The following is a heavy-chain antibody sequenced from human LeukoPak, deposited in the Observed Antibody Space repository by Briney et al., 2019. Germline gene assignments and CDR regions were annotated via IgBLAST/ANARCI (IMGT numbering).Heavy chain of an antibody. J-gene: IGHJ3*02. CDR1: GDSISRGNYY. CDR3: ARVPAAFDI. CDR2: IYHSGDT. V-gene: IGHV4-30-4*01. Sequence: SETLSLTCTVSGDSISRGNYYWTWIRQPPGKGLEWIGYIYHSGDTYYNPSLKSRVTISVDTSKNQFSLKLRSVTAADTAVYYCARVPAAFDIWGQGRMVTVSS. D-gene: IGHD1-14*01.